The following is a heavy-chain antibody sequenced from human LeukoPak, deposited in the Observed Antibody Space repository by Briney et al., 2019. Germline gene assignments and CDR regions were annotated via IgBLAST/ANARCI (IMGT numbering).Heavy chain of an antibody. Sequence: GSLRLSCAASGFTFSSYAMSWVRQAPGKGLEWVSAISGSGGSTYYADSVKGRFTISRDNSKNTLYLQMNSLRAEDTAVYYCAKAPYSSGWSPRLDYWGQGTLVTVSS. V-gene: IGHV3-23*01. CDR1: GFTFSSYA. CDR3: AKAPYSSGWSPRLDY. D-gene: IGHD6-19*01. CDR2: ISGSGGST. J-gene: IGHJ4*02.